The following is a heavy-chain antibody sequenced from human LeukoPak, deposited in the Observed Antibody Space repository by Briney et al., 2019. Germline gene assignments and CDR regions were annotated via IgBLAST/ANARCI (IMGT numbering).Heavy chain of an antibody. V-gene: IGHV4-59*01. D-gene: IGHD6-13*01. J-gene: IGHJ4*02. Sequence: SETLSLTCTVSGGSISSYYWSWIRQPPGKGLEWIGYIYHSGSTNYNPSLKSRVTISADASKDQFSLKLASVTAADTAVYYCATGYSSTWYYFDYWGQGTLVTVSS. CDR1: GGSISSYY. CDR3: ATGYSSTWYYFDY. CDR2: IYHSGST.